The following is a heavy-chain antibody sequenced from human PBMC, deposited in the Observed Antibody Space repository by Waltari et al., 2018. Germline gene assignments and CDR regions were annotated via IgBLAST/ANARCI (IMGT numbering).Heavy chain of an antibody. CDR1: GFNFSTYP. Sequence: EVQLLESGGGLIQPGGSLRLSCVGSGFNFSTYPMAWVRQAPGRGLGWVSAISRSGVTTYYPDSLKVRVTISRDNSKNTLYLEVSSLRAEDTAVYYCARGINNGYSFDYWGLGTLVSVSS. V-gene: IGHV3-23*01. D-gene: IGHD5-18*01. J-gene: IGHJ4*02. CDR3: ARGINNGYSFDY. CDR2: ISRSGVTT.